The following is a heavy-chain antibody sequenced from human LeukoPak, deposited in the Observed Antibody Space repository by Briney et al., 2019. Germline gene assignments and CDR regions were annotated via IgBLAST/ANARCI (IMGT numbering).Heavy chain of an antibody. Sequence: ASVKVSCKVSGYTLTELSMHWVRQAPGKGLEWMGGFDPEDGETIYAQKFQGRVTMTRDTSTSTVYMELSSLRSEDTAVYYCARRGIDYGDGSFDYWGQGTLVTVSS. V-gene: IGHV1-24*01. D-gene: IGHD4-17*01. J-gene: IGHJ4*02. CDR3: ARRGIDYGDGSFDY. CDR1: GYTLTELS. CDR2: FDPEDGET.